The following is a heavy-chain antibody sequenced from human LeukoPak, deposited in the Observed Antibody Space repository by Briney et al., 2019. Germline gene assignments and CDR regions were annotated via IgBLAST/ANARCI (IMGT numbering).Heavy chain of an antibody. CDR2: INPNSGAT. Sequence: ASVKVSCKASGYTFTGFYMHWVRQAPGQGLEWMGWINPNSGATNYAQKFQGWVTMTRDTSISTAYMELSRLRSDDTAVYYCARGEGLAMTEPYDGMDVWGKGATCTVSS. CDR1: GYTFTGFY. J-gene: IGHJ6*04. D-gene: IGHD3-3*01. V-gene: IGHV1-2*04. CDR3: ARGEGLAMTEPYDGMDV.